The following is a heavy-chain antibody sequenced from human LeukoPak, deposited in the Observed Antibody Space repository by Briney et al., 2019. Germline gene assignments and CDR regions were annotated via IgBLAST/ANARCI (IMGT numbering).Heavy chain of an antibody. CDR1: GGSISSSSYY. CDR2: INHSGST. V-gene: IGHV4-39*07. CDR3: ARKDYGDYVFDY. J-gene: IGHJ4*02. Sequence: PSETLSLTCTVSGGSISSSSYYWGWIRQPPGKGLEWIGEINHSGSTNYNPSLKSRVTISVDTSKNQFSLKLSSVTAADTAVYYCARKDYGDYVFDYWGQGTLVTVSS. D-gene: IGHD4-17*01.